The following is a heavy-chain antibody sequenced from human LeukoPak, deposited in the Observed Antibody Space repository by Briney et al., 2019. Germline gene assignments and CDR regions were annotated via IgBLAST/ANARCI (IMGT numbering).Heavy chain of an antibody. CDR3: AKDQDPHSYGSGSYAPFDY. Sequence: GGSLRLSCAASGFSFSTYGMHWVRQAPGKGLEWVSHISGSGGSTKYSGSVKGRFTISRDNSKNTLYLQINSLRADDTAVYYCAKDQDPHSYGSGSYAPFDYWGQGTLVTVSS. J-gene: IGHJ4*02. D-gene: IGHD3-10*01. CDR1: GFSFSTYG. V-gene: IGHV3-23*01. CDR2: ISGSGGST.